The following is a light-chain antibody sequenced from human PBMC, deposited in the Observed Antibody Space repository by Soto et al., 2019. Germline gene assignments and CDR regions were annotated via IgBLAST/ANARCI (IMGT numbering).Light chain of an antibody. Sequence: EIVMTQSPATLSVSPGERATLSGRGVQIVSSNLSWYQQKPGQAPRLLIYGASSRATGIPDRFSGSGSGTDFTLTISRLEPEDFAVYYCQQYGSSPITFGQGTRLEIK. CDR2: GAS. CDR3: QQYGSSPIT. J-gene: IGKJ5*01. CDR1: QIVSSN. V-gene: IGKV3-20*01.